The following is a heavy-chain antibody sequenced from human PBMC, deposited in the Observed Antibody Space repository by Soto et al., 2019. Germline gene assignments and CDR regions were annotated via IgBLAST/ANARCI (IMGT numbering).Heavy chain of an antibody. J-gene: IGHJ5*02. CDR2: INAGNGNT. CDR3: ARECVYRTSRAIVATMKQNKPTGGISVLGFDP. D-gene: IGHD5-12*01. Sequence: ASVKVSCKASGYTFTSYAMHWVRQAPGQRLEWMGWINAGNGNTKYSQKFQGRVTITRDTSASTAYMELSSLRSEDTAVYYCARECVYRTSRAIVATMKQNKPTGGISVLGFDPWGQGTLVTVSS. CDR1: GYTFTSYA. V-gene: IGHV1-3*01.